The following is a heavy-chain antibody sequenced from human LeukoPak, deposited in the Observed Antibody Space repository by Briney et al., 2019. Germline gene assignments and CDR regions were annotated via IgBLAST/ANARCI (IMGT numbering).Heavy chain of an antibody. J-gene: IGHJ4*02. CDR1: GYTFTSYG. Sequence: ASVKVSCKASGYTFTSYGISWVRQAPGQGLEWMGWISAYNGNTNYAQKLQGRLTITRDTSARTAYMEVSSLRSEDTAVYYCARENNGYAYGFDYWGQGILVTVSS. CDR3: ARENNGYAYGFDY. V-gene: IGHV1-18*01. CDR2: ISAYNGNT. D-gene: IGHD5-12*01.